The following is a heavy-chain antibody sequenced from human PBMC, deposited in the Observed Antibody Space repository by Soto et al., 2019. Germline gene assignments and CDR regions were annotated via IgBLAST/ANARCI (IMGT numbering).Heavy chain of an antibody. CDR3: ARDDYGDYGGY. J-gene: IGHJ4*02. V-gene: IGHV1-69*02. Sequence: QVQLVQSGAEVKKPGSSVKVSCKASGGTFSSYTISWVRQAPGQGLEWMGRIIPILGIANYAQKFQGRVTITADKSTSTAYMELSSLRSEDTAVYYRARDDYGDYGGYWGQGTLVTVSS. D-gene: IGHD4-17*01. CDR2: IIPILGIA. CDR1: GGTFSSYT.